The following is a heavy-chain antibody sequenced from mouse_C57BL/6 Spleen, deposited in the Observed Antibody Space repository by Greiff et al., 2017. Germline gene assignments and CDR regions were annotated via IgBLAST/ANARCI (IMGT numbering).Heavy chain of an antibody. V-gene: IGHV1-69*01. J-gene: IGHJ4*01. Sequence: QVQLKQPGAELVMPGASVKLSCKASGYTFTSYWMPWVKQRPGQGLEWIGEIDPSDSYTNYNQKFKGKSTLTVDKSSSTAYMQLISLTSEDSAVYYCARRGWLLHSYAMDYWGQGTSVTVSS. CDR3: ARRGWLLHSYAMDY. CDR2: IDPSDSYT. D-gene: IGHD2-3*01. CDR1: GYTFTSYW.